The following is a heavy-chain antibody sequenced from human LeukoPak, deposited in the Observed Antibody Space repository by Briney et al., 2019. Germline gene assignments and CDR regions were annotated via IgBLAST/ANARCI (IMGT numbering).Heavy chain of an antibody. V-gene: IGHV3-33*08. J-gene: IGHJ6*02. CDR3: ARDGSIVVVTATMDV. D-gene: IGHD2-21*02. CDR1: GFTVSSNY. CDR2: IWYDGSNK. Sequence: GGSLRLSCAASGFTVSSNYMSWVRQAPGKGLEWVALIWYDGSNKYYGDSVKGRFTISRDNSKNTLYLQMNSLRAEDTAVYYCARDGSIVVVTATMDVWGQGTTVTVFS.